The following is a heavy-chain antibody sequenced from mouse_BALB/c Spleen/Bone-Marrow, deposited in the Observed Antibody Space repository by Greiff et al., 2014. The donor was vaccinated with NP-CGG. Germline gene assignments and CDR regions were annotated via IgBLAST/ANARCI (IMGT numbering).Heavy chain of an antibody. Sequence: DVKLVESGAELVKPGASVKLSCTASGSNIKDTYMHWVKQRPEQGLEWIGRIDPANGNTKYDPKFQGKATITADTSSNTAYLQLSSLTSEDTAVYYCARYYYGSSLFDYWGQGTTLTVSS. CDR1: GSNIKDTY. CDR2: IDPANGNT. D-gene: IGHD1-1*01. J-gene: IGHJ2*01. CDR3: ARYYYGSSLFDY. V-gene: IGHV14-3*02.